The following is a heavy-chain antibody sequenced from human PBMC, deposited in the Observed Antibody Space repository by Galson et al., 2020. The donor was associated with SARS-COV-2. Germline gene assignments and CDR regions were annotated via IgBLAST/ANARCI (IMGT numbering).Heavy chain of an antibody. CDR2: IYYSGTT. D-gene: IGHD2-21*02. V-gene: IGHV4-39*07. CDR1: GGSINSTTNY. Sequence: SQTLSLTCIVSGGSINSTTNYWDWIRQSPGTGLEWIGGIYYSGTTYYNPSLRSRVTISIDTSKNEFSLKMTSVTAADTAIYYCARDLISGGDGGWFDPWGQGTLVTVSS. CDR3: ARDLISGGDGGWFDP. J-gene: IGHJ5*02.